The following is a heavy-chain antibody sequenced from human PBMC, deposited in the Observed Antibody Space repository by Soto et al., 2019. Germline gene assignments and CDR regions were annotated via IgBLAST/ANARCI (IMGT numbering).Heavy chain of an antibody. D-gene: IGHD3-10*01. J-gene: IGHJ6*02. V-gene: IGHV3-15*01. CDR3: NKDPWGKLNLYGSGPALNYPMDV. CDR2: IKSKTDGGTT. Sequence: EVQLEESGGGLVNPGGSLRLSCAASGFTFSNAWMTWVRQAPGKGLEWVAHIKSKTDGGTTDYAAPVKGRFAISRDDSKNTLFTPTNSLNTEEPGVYHWNKDPWGKLNLYGSGPALNYPMDVWGQGTTVTVSS. CDR1: GFTFSNAW.